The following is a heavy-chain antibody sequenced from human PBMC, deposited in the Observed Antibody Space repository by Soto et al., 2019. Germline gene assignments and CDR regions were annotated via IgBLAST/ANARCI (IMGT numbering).Heavy chain of an antibody. CDR3: AKRPTRGYYYFDY. D-gene: IGHD5-12*01. CDR2: ISGSGGGT. J-gene: IGHJ4*02. V-gene: IGHV3-23*01. CDR1: GFTFSNDA. Sequence: PGGSLRLSCAASGFTFSNDAMNWVRQAPGKGLEWVSGISGSGGGTFYSDSVQGRFTISRDNSKNTLYLQMNSLTAEDTAVYYCAKRPTRGYYYFDYWGLATLVTVSS.